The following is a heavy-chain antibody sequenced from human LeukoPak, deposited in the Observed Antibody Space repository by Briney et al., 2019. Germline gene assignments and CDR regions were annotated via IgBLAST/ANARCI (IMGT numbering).Heavy chain of an antibody. J-gene: IGHJ5*02. D-gene: IGHD4-23*01. Sequence: PSETLSLTCTVSGGSISSYYWSWIRQPAGKGLEWIGRICTSGSTNYNPSLKSRVTMSVDTSKNQFSLKLSSVTAADTAVYYCASYRWYGSSGWFDPWGQGTLVTVSS. CDR1: GGSISSYY. CDR3: ASYRWYGSSGWFDP. V-gene: IGHV4-4*07. CDR2: ICTSGST.